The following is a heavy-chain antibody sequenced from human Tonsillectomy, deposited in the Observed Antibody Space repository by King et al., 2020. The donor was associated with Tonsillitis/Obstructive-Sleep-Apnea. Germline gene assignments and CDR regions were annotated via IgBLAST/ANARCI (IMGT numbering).Heavy chain of an antibody. CDR1: GYTFISYG. J-gene: IGHJ4*02. V-gene: IGHV1-18*01. CDR3: ARGPYSGSFLGHYSFDY. Sequence: QLVQSGAEVKMPGASVKVSCKASGYTFISYGISWVRQAPGQGLEWMGWINAYNGNTNYAQKFQGRVTMTTDTSTSTAYMELRSLRSDDTAVYYCARGPYSGSFLGHYSFDYWGQGTLGTVSS. D-gene: IGHD1-26*01. CDR2: INAYNGNT.